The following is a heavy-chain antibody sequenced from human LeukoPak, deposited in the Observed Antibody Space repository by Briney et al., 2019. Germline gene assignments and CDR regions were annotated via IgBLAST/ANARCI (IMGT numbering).Heavy chain of an antibody. CDR2: ISSSSSYI. V-gene: IGHV3-21*01. CDR3: ARGRAVAGTGYGY. J-gene: IGHJ4*02. D-gene: IGHD6-19*01. Sequence: GGSLRLSCAASGFTFSSYAMSWVRQAPGKGLEWVSSISSSSSYIYYADSVKGRFTISRDNAKNSLYLQMNSLRAEDTAVYYCARGRAVAGTGYGYWGQGTLVTVSS. CDR1: GFTFSSYA.